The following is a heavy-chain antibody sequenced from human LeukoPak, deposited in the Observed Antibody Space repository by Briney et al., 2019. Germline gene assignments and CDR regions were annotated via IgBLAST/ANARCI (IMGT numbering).Heavy chain of an antibody. D-gene: IGHD4-17*01. V-gene: IGHV3-73*01. J-gene: IGHJ4*02. CDR2: IRSKTSNYAT. CDR3: TRRSYSSVTRDY. CDR1: GFTFSGSA. Sequence: GGSLRLSCAASGFTFSGSAMHWVRQASGKGLEWVGRIRSKTSNYATAYAASVKGRFTISRDDSKNTAYLQMNSLKTEDTAVYYCTRRSYSSVTRDYWGQGTLVTVSS.